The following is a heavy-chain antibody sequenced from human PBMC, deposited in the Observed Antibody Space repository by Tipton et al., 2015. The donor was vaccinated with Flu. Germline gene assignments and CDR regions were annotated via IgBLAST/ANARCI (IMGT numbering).Heavy chain of an antibody. V-gene: IGHV5-51*01. D-gene: IGHD2-15*01. CDR1: GYKFTIYW. J-gene: IGHJ4*02. CDR2: IYPDDSDT. Sequence: EVQLVQSGAEVKKPGESLKISCQGSGYKFTIYWIAWVRQMPGKGLEWMGTIYPDDSDTTYNPSFQGQVTMSVDKSITTAYLQWSSLKASDSAMYYCVRQNARTYSGDCWGQGTLVSVSS. CDR3: VRQNARTYSGDC.